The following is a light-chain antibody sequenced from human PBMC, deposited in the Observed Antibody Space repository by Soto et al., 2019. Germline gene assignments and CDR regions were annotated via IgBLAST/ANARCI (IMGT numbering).Light chain of an antibody. CDR1: QSISNY. Sequence: DTLMTQSPSSLSASVGDRVTITCRSSQSISNYVNWYQQRPGKAPKLLIYAASNLHSGVPSRFSGSGSGRDFTLTISSLHPEDVATYYCQQSYHTLPLIFGGGTKVEV. CDR2: AAS. V-gene: IGKV1-39*01. J-gene: IGKJ4*01. CDR3: QQSYHTLPLI.